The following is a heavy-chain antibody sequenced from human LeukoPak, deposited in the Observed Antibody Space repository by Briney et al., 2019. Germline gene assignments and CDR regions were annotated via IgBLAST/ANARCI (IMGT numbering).Heavy chain of an antibody. CDR1: GYTFTSYY. D-gene: IGHD3-22*01. CDR2: INPSGGST. V-gene: IGHV1-46*01. Sequence: ASVTVSCTASGYTFTSYYMHWVRQAPGQGLEWVGIINPSGGSTSYAQKFQGRVTMTRDTSTSTVYMELSSLRSEDTAVYYCARASGHYYDSSGYELWFDPWGQGTLVTVSS. CDR3: ARASGHYYDSSGYELWFDP. J-gene: IGHJ5*02.